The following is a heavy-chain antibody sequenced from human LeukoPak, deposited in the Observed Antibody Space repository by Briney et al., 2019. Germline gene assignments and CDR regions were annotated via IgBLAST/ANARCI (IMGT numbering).Heavy chain of an antibody. CDR3: ARGGIAVLFDL. V-gene: IGHV4-61*02. Sequence: SETLSLTCTVSGGSISSGSYDWGWIRQPAGKGLEGIVRIYTSGSTNYDPSLKSRVTISVDTSKHQFSLKLSSVTAADTAVYYCARGGIAVLFDLWGRGTLVTVSS. CDR1: GGSISSGSYD. CDR2: IYTSGST. J-gene: IGHJ2*01. D-gene: IGHD6-19*01.